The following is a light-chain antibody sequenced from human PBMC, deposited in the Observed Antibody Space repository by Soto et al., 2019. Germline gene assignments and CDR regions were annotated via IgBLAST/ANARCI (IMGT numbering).Light chain of an antibody. CDR1: QSVSIY. Sequence: EIVLTQSPATLSLSPGERATLSCRASQSVSIYLAWYQQKSGQAPRLLIYDASNRATAIPARFSGSGSGTDFTLTISSLEPEDFAVYYCQQRSNWLTFGGGTKVEIK. J-gene: IGKJ4*01. CDR3: QQRSNWLT. V-gene: IGKV3-11*01. CDR2: DAS.